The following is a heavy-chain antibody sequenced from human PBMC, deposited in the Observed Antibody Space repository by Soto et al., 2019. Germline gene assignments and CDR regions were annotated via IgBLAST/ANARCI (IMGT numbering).Heavy chain of an antibody. D-gene: IGHD3-10*01. CDR2: IHYDGVST. CDR1: GFTLSVYS. J-gene: IGHJ6*02. CDR3: ARDFGSDATGYYGMDV. V-gene: IGHV3-64*01. Sequence: GALRLSCAASGFTLSVYSMHWVRQAPGKGLEFVSAIHYDGVSTFYANSVKGRFTISRDTSKNTLYLQMGSLRAEDTAVYFCARDFGSDATGYYGMDVWGQGTTVTVSS.